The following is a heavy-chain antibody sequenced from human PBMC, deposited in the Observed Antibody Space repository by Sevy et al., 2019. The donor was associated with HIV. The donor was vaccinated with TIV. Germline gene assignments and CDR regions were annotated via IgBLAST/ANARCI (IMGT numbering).Heavy chain of an antibody. J-gene: IGHJ4*02. Sequence: GGSLRLSCVASGFTFSNYGMHWVRQAPGKGLEWVAVIWSDGSTKWYIDSVEGPFTVSRDNSKNTLYLQMNSLRVEDTGVYYCAKNAALDYWGQGTLVTVSS. CDR2: IWSDGSTK. D-gene: IGHD6-25*01. V-gene: IGHV3-33*06. CDR1: GFTFSNYG. CDR3: AKNAALDY.